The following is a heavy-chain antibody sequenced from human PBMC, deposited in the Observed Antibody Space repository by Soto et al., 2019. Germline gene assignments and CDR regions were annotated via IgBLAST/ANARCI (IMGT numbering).Heavy chain of an antibody. CDR1: GFTFSDYY. Sequence: GGSLRLSCAASGFTFSDYYMSWIRQAPGKGLEWVSYISSSGSTIYYADSVKGRFTISRDNAKNSLYLQMNSLRAEDTAVYYCARCLDHSSGWLNNWFDPWGQGTLVTVSS. CDR3: ARCLDHSSGWLNNWFDP. CDR2: ISSSGSTI. D-gene: IGHD6-19*01. V-gene: IGHV3-11*01. J-gene: IGHJ5*02.